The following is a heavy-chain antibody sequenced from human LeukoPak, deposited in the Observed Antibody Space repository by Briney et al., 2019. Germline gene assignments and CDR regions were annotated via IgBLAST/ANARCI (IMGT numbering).Heavy chain of an antibody. V-gene: IGHV3-9*03. CDR2: ISWNSGSI. CDR3: AKDMSPLELLGAFDI. CDR1: GFTFDDYA. Sequence: PGGSLRLSCAASGFTFDDYAMHWVRQAPGKGLEWVSGISWNSGSIGYADSVKGRFTISRDNAKNSLYLQMNSLRAEDMALYYCAKDMSPLELLGAFDIWGQGTMVTVSS. D-gene: IGHD1-7*01. J-gene: IGHJ3*02.